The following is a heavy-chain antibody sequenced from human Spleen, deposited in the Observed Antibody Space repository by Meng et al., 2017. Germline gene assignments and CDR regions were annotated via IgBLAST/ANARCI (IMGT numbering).Heavy chain of an antibody. D-gene: IGHD6-13*01. Sequence: QGPLQQWAAGLLKPSETLSLTCAVYGGSFSGYSWSWVRQPPGKGLEWIGEINHSGTTNYNPSLKSRVTISVDTSKNQFSLKLSSVTAADTAVYYCARGRRTTYIAAAGGWSDYWGQGTLVTVSS. CDR1: GGSFSGYS. V-gene: IGHV4-34*01. CDR2: INHSGTT. J-gene: IGHJ4*02. CDR3: ARGRRTTYIAAAGGWSDY.